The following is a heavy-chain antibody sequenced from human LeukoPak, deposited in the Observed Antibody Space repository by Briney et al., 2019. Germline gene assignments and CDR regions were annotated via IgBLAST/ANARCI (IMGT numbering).Heavy chain of an antibody. Sequence: SETLSLTCTVSGGSISSYYWSWIQQPPGKGLDGIGYIYYSGSTNYNPSLKSRVTISVDTSKNQFSLKLSSVTAADTAVYYCAARYYDSSGYYSPYFDYWGQGTLVTVSS. J-gene: IGHJ4*02. V-gene: IGHV4-59*08. CDR3: AARYYDSSGYYSPYFDY. CDR1: GGSISSYY. CDR2: IYYSGST. D-gene: IGHD3-22*01.